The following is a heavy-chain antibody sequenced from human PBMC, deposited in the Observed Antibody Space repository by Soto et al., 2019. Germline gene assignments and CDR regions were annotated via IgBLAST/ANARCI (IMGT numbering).Heavy chain of an antibody. J-gene: IGHJ6*02. V-gene: IGHV3-23*01. CDR1: GFTFSSYA. Sequence: QTGGSLRLSCAASGFTFSSYAMSWVRQAPGKGLEWVSAISGSGGSTYYADSVKGRFTISRDNSKNTLYLQMNSLRAEDTAVYYCAKDGDYDILTGYPYLRPLYYYYGMDVWGQGTTVTVSS. CDR3: AKDGDYDILTGYPYLRPLYYYYGMDV. CDR2: ISGSGGST. D-gene: IGHD3-9*01.